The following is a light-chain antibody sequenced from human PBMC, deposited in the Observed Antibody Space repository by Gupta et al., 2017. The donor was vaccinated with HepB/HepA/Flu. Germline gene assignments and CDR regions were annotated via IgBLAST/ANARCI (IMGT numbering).Light chain of an antibody. CDR3: QQSYSPLWT. CDR2: SAS. Sequence: DIQTTQSPSSLSASIGDRVSITCRGRNPVITDLDWFQQRPGKAPKLLIYSASNLQGGVPSRFSGSGSGTDFTLTITRLQPEDFAIYYCQQSYSPLWTFGQGTKVDIK. J-gene: IGKJ1*01. CDR1: NPVITD. V-gene: IGKV1-39*01.